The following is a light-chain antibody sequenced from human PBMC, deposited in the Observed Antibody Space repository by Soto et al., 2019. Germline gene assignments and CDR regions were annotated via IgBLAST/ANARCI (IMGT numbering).Light chain of an antibody. CDR1: SSNIGNNY. J-gene: IGLJ2*01. CDR3: GTWDSSLSAVV. CDR2: DSN. V-gene: IGLV1-51*01. Sequence: QSVLTQPPSVSAAPGQKVTISCSGSSSNIGNNYVSWYQQLPGTAPKLLIYDSNKRPSGIPDRFSGSKSGTSATLGITGLXXXXXXXXXCGTWDSSLSAVVFGGGTKLTVL.